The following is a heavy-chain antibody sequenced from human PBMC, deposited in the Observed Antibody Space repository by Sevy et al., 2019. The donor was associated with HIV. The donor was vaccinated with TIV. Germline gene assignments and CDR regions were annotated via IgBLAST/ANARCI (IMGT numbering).Heavy chain of an antibody. Sequence: SETLSLTCTVSGGSISSYYWSWIRQPPGKGLVWIGYIYYSGSTNYNPSLKSRVTISVDTSKNQCSLKLSSVTAADTAVYYCASGDYYYGMDVWGQGTTVTVSS. J-gene: IGHJ6*02. V-gene: IGHV4-59*01. CDR3: ASGDYYYGMDV. D-gene: IGHD3-16*01. CDR2: IYYSGST. CDR1: GGSISSYY.